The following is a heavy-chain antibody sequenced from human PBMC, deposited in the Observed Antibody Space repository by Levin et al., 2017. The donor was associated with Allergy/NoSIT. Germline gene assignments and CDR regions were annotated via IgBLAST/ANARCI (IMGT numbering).Heavy chain of an antibody. V-gene: IGHV4-59*08. CDR1: GGSISSYY. CDR3: ARRRDTFDS. CDR2: IYYSGST. J-gene: IGHJ3*02. Sequence: SETLSLTCTVSGGSISSYYWSWIRQPPGKGLEWIGYIYYSGSTNYNASLKSRVTISVDTSKNQFFLKLTSVTAADTAVYYCARRRDTFDSWGQGTMVTVSS.